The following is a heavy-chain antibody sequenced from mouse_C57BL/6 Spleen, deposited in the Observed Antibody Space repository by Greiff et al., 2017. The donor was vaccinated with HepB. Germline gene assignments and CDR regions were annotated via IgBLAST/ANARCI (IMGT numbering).Heavy chain of an antibody. J-gene: IGHJ4*01. CDR2: IYPGDGDT. CDR3: ARGITTVVATRAMDD. V-gene: IGHV1-80*01. CDR1: GYAFSSYW. D-gene: IGHD1-1*01. Sequence: VQLQQSGAELVKPGASVKISCKASGYAFSSYWMNWVKQRPGKGLEWIGQIYPGDGDTNYNGKFKGKATLTADKSSSTAYMQLSSLTSEDSAVYFCARGITTVVATRAMDDWGQGTSVTVSS.